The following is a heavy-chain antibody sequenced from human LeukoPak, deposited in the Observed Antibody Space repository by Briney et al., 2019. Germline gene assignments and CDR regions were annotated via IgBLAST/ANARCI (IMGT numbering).Heavy chain of an antibody. D-gene: IGHD4-11*01. CDR1: GGSVNSGSYF. J-gene: IGHJ6*02. CDR3: ATDYSNFYGMDV. Sequence: SETLSLTCTVSGGSVNSGSYFWRWFRQPPGKRLEWIGYIQNSATTNYNPSLESRVAIFVDSSKDQFSLRVTSVTAADTAVYYCATDYSNFYGMDVWGQGTTVTVSS. V-gene: IGHV4-61*01. CDR2: IQNSATT.